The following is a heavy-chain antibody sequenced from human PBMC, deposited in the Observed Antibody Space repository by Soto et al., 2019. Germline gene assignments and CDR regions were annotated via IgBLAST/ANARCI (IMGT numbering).Heavy chain of an antibody. V-gene: IGHV3-23*01. CDR3: VRAGYSYGSSFDY. CDR1: GVTFSSYA. J-gene: IGHJ4*02. Sequence: GGSLRLSCAASGVTFSSYAMSWVRQAPGKGLEWVSAISGSGGSTYYADSVKGRFTISRDNSKNTLYPQMNSLRAEDTAVYYCVRAGYSYGSSFDYSGQATLLTVSS. CDR2: ISGSGGST. D-gene: IGHD5-18*01.